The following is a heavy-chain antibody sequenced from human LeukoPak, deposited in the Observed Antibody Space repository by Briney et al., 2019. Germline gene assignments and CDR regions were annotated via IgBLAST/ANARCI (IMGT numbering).Heavy chain of an antibody. Sequence: KASETLSLTCTVSGGSISSYYWSWIRQPPGKGLEWIGYIYYSGSTNYNPSLKSRVTISVDTSKNQFSLKLSSVTAADTAVYYCARTRPVVPAAMIDYGDYLRPNDAFDIWGQGTMVTVSS. D-gene: IGHD2-2*01. CDR2: IYYSGST. J-gene: IGHJ3*02. CDR3: ARTRPVVPAAMIDYGDYLRPNDAFDI. V-gene: IGHV4-59*01. CDR1: GGSISSYY.